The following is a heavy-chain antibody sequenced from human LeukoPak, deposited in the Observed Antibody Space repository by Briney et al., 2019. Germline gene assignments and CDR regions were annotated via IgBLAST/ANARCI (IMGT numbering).Heavy chain of an antibody. CDR1: GYSISSGYS. V-gene: IGHV4-38-2*01. CDR3: ARYYYDSSGYYWGNFDY. Sequence: PSETLSLTCAVSGYSISSGYSWAWIRQPPGKGLEWIGNIYHSGSTYYNPSLKSRVTISVDTSKNQFSLKLSSVTAADTAVYYCARYYYDSSGYYWGNFDYWGQGTLVTVSS. CDR2: IYHSGST. J-gene: IGHJ4*02. D-gene: IGHD3-22*01.